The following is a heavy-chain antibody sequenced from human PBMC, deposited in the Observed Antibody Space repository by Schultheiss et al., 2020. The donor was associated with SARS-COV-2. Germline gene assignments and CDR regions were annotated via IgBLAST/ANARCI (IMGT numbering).Heavy chain of an antibody. V-gene: IGHV4-59*01. CDR3: ARGYYYGSGRPDY. J-gene: IGHJ4*02. D-gene: IGHD3-10*01. Sequence: SETLSLNCTVSGGSMRTNWWTWIRQPPGKAPEWIGYIYYTGHTSYNPSPSLKGRVTLSVDTSRNQFSLKLTSLTAADTAVYYCARGYYYGSGRPDYWGQGTLVTVSS. CDR1: GGSMRTNW. CDR2: IYYTGHT.